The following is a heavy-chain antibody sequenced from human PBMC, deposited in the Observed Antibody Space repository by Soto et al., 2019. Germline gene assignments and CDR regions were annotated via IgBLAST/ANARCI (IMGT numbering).Heavy chain of an antibody. J-gene: IGHJ4*02. V-gene: IGHV1-69*01. CDR1: GGTFSTYA. CDR3: ARVLKNVSPYDSSGYYYY. Sequence: QVQLVQSGAEVKKPGSSVKVSYKASGGTFSTYAISWVRQAPGQGLEWMGGIIPIFGTANYAQKFQGRVTITADGSTSTAYMEVSSLRSEDTAVYYCARVLKNVSPYDSSGYYYYWGQGTLVTVSS. CDR2: IIPIFGTA. D-gene: IGHD3-22*01.